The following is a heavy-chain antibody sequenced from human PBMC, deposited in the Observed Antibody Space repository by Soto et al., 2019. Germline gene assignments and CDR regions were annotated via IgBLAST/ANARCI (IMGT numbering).Heavy chain of an antibody. D-gene: IGHD6-6*01. CDR2: IRSKANSYAT. CDR3: TRHSGADRDPPTTDY. CDR1: GFTFSGAA. J-gene: IGHJ4*02. V-gene: IGHV3-73*01. Sequence: PGGSLRLSCAASGFTFSGAAMHWVRQASGKGLEWVGRIRSKANSYATAYAASVKGRFTISRDDSKNTAYLQMNSLKTEDTAVYYCTRHSGADRDPPTTDYWGQGTLVTVSS.